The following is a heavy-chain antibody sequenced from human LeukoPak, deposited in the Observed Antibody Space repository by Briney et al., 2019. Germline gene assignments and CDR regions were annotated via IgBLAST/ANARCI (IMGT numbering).Heavy chain of an antibody. V-gene: IGHV4-61*02. CDR1: GGSISSGSYY. J-gene: IGHJ3*02. Sequence: PSQTLSLTCTVSGGSISSGSYYWSWIRQPAGKGLEWIGRIYTSGSTNYNPSLKSRVTISVDTSKNQFSLKLSSVTAADTAVYYCARGRDYVWGSYRPDAFDIWGQGTMVTVSS. CDR2: IYTSGST. CDR3: ARGRDYVWGSYRPDAFDI. D-gene: IGHD3-16*02.